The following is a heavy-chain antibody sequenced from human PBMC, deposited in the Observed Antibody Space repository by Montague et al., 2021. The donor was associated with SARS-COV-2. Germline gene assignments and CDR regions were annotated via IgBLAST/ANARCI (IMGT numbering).Heavy chain of an antibody. J-gene: IGHJ1*01. Sequence: SETLSLTCTVSGYSISSYYYCCFRQQPPKELLWIGYIYFRGGTNYYPSPKSRVTITLDTSTNQFSLNLSSVTAADTAVYYCSRHVSGSSTHFHHWGQGSLVTVSS. CDR1: GYSISSYY. CDR2: IYFRGGT. D-gene: IGHD1-26*01. V-gene: IGHV4-59*08. CDR3: SRHVSGSSTHFHH.